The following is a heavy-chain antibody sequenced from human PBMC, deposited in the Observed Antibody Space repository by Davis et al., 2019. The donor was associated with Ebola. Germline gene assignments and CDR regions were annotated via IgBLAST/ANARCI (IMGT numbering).Heavy chain of an antibody. CDR3: ARVQSRYYYDSSGYYLRY. Sequence: ASVKVSCKASGYTFTGYYMHWVRQAPGQGLEWMGWINPNSGGTNYAQKFQGWVTMTRDTSISTAYMELSRLRSEDTAVYYCARVQSRYYYDSSGYYLRYWGQGTLVTVSS. CDR1: GYTFTGYY. J-gene: IGHJ4*02. D-gene: IGHD3-22*01. CDR2: INPNSGGT. V-gene: IGHV1-2*04.